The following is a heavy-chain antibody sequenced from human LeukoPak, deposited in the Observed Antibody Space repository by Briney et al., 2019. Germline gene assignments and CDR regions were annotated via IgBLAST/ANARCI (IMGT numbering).Heavy chain of an antibody. CDR2: ISGYNGKT. D-gene: IGHD2-21*01. J-gene: IGHJ4*02. CDR1: GYTFTSYG. CDR3: ARDIRYFDY. V-gene: IGHV1-18*01. Sequence: GASVNVSRSSSGYTFTSYGISWVRQAPGQGLEWMGWISGYNGKTNYTQKVQGRVTMTTDTSTSTAYMELRSMRSDDTAMYYCARDIRYFDYWRQGTLVTVSS.